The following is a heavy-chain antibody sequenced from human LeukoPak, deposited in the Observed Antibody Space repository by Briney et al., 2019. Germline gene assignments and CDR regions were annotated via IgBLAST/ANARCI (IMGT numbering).Heavy chain of an antibody. J-gene: IGHJ4*02. CDR1: GYTFTGYY. V-gene: IGHV1-2*02. CDR3: ARVVRGVNQN. Sequence: GASVKVSCKASGYTFTGYYMHWVRQAPGQGLEWMGWINPNSGGTNYAQKFQGRVTMTTDTSTSTAYMELRSLRSDDTAVYYCARVVRGVNQNWGQGTLVTVSS. D-gene: IGHD3-10*01. CDR2: INPNSGGT.